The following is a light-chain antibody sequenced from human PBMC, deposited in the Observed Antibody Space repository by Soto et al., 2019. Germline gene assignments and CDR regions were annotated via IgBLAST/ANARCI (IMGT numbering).Light chain of an antibody. CDR3: MQATQSYT. Sequence: DIVLTQTPLSSPVTLGQPASISCRSSQSLVHGDGNTYFNWLLQRPGQPPRLLIYKISKRFPGVPDRVSGSGAGTDVTLKISRVEAEDVGVYYCMQATQSYTFGQGTKLEIK. CDR1: QSLVHGDGNTY. CDR2: KIS. V-gene: IGKV2-24*01. J-gene: IGKJ2*01.